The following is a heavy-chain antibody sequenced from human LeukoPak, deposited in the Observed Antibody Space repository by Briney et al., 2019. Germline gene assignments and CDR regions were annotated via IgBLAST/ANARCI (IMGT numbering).Heavy chain of an antibody. Sequence: ASVKVSCKASGYTFTSYYMHWVRQAPGQGLEWMGIINPSGGSTSYAQKFQGRVTMTRDMSTSTVYMELSSLRSDDTAVYYCARYDSSGYNFDYWGQGTLVTVSS. CDR1: GYTFTSYY. V-gene: IGHV1-46*01. CDR3: ARYDSSGYNFDY. D-gene: IGHD3-22*01. CDR2: INPSGGST. J-gene: IGHJ4*02.